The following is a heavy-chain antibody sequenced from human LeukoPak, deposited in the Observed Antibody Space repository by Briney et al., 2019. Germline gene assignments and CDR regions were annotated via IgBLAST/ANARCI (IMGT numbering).Heavy chain of an antibody. CDR1: GYTFTSYA. CDR2: INTNTGNP. CDR3: ARDSPPTLGTMARGFDP. J-gene: IGHJ5*02. V-gene: IGHV7-4-1*02. D-gene: IGHD3-10*01. Sequence: ASVKVSCKASGYTFTSYAMNWVRQAPGQGLEWMGWINTNTGNPTYAQGFTGRFVFSLDTSVSTAYLQISSLKAEDTAVYYCARDSPPTLGTMARGFDPWGQGTLVTVSS.